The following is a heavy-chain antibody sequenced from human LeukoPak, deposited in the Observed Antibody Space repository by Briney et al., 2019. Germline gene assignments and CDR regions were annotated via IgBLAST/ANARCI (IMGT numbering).Heavy chain of an antibody. V-gene: IGHV3-30*04. J-gene: IGHJ4*02. CDR3: ARDRGGDFDIDY. CDR2: ISYDGSNK. Sequence: QPGGSLRLSCAASGFTFSSYAMHWVRQAPGKGLEWVAVISYDGSNKYYADSVKGRFTISRDNSKNTLYLQMNSLRAEDTAVYYCARDRGGDFDIDYWGQGTLVTVSS. D-gene: IGHD4-17*01. CDR1: GFTFSSYA.